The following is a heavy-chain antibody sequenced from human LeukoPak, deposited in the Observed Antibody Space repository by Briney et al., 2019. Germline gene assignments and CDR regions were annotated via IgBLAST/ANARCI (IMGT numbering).Heavy chain of an antibody. V-gene: IGHV2-5*02. CDR2: IYWDDDK. CDR1: GFSLSTSGVS. J-gene: IGHJ4*02. D-gene: IGHD3-22*01. Sequence: SGPTLVKPTQTLTLTCTFSGFSLSTSGVSVGWIRQPPGKALEWLALIYWDDDKRYSPSLKSRLTITKDTSKNQVALTMTNMDPVDTATYYCAHSPYYDSSPYYFDYWGQGTLVTVSS. CDR3: AHSPYYDSSPYYFDY.